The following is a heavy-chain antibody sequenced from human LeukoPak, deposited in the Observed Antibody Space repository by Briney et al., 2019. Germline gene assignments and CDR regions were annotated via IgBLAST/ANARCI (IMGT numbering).Heavy chain of an antibody. V-gene: IGHV5-51*01. CDR2: IYPGESDT. J-gene: IGHJ4*02. Sequence: GDSLKISCQGSGYIFSIYWIAWVRQMSGRGLEWMGIIYPGESDTRYSPSFQGQVTISADKSISTAYLQWSSLKASDTAMYYCARHYSSSWSHDLRDSAGLDYWGQGTLVTVSS. CDR3: ARHYSSSWSHDLRDSAGLDY. D-gene: IGHD6-13*01. CDR1: GYIFSIYW.